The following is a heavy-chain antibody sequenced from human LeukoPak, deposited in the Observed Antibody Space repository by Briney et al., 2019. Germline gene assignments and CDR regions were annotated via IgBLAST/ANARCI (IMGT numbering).Heavy chain of an antibody. J-gene: IGHJ6*03. Sequence: GGSLRLSCAASGFTFSSYSMNWVRQAPGKGLEWVSYISSSSTIYYADSVKGRFTISRDNAKNSLYLQMNSLRAEDTAVYYCAREGSRVYYYYYYYMDVWGKGTTVTVSS. CDR2: ISSSSTI. D-gene: IGHD2-2*01. CDR3: AREGSRVYYYYYYYMDV. CDR1: GFTFSSYS. V-gene: IGHV3-48*01.